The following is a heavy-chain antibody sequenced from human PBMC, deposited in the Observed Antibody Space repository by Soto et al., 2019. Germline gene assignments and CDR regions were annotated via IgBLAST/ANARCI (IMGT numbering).Heavy chain of an antibody. V-gene: IGHV3-30*18. J-gene: IGHJ4*02. Sequence: QVQLVESGGGVVQPGRSLRLSCAASGFTFSSYGMHWVRQAPGKGLEWVAVISYDGSNKYYEDSVKGRFTISRDNSKNSLYLQMNSLRAEDTAVYYCAKTPELLYFDWLLLEDDYWGPGTLVTVSS. CDR1: GFTFSSYG. D-gene: IGHD3-9*01. CDR3: AKTPELLYFDWLLLEDDY. CDR2: ISYDGSNK.